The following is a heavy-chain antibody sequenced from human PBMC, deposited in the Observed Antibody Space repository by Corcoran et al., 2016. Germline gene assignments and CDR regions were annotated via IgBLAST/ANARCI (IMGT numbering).Heavy chain of an antibody. CDR3: ARDTYYYGSGSYYPTYYYYYGMDV. Sequence: QLQLQESGPGLVKPSETLSLTCTVSGGSISSSSYYWGWIRQPPGKGLEWIGSIYYSGSTYYNPSLKSRVTISVDKSKNQFSLKLSSVTAADTAVYYWARDTYYYGSGSYYPTYYYYYGMDVWGQGTTVTVSS. V-gene: IGHV4-39*07. D-gene: IGHD3-10*01. J-gene: IGHJ6*02. CDR2: IYYSGST. CDR1: GGSISSSSYY.